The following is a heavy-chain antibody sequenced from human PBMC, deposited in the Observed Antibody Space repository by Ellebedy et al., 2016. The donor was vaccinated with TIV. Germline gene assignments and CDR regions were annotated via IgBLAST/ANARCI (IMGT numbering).Heavy chain of an antibody. CDR2: MFFSGSA. D-gene: IGHD6-13*01. J-gene: IGHJ3*02. CDR3: ARVVWQQPVSYALDI. CDR1: GGSISSGDYY. V-gene: IGHV4-61*08. Sequence: MPSETLSLTCTVSGGSISSGDYYWSWIRQPPGKGLEWIGCMFFSGSANYNPSLKSRVTRSLDTSKNQFSLKLNSVTAADTAVYYCARVVWQQPVSYALDIWGQGTMVTVSS.